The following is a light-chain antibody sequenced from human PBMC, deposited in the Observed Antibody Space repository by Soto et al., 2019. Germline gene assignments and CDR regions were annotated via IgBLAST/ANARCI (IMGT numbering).Light chain of an antibody. J-gene: IGKJ3*01. CDR3: QQYGGSSFS. Sequence: EIVLTQSPGTLSLSPGEKATLFCRASQSFSTSYLAWYQHKPGQAPRLLIYNTFTRATGIPDRFSGSGSGTDFTRTISRLEPEDFAVYYCQQYGGSSFSFGPGTKVDIK. CDR1: QSFSTSY. V-gene: IGKV3-20*01. CDR2: NTF.